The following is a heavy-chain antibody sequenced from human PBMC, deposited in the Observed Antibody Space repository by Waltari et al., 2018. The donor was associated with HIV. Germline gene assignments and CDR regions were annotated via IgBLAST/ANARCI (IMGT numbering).Heavy chain of an antibody. CDR3: ARHHREVVAAPWEWEY. Sequence: EVQLVQSGAEVKKPGASLRTSCEGSGYTYTMYWIGGGRQMPGKGLEWMGIIYPGDSDTRYSPSVQGQVTISADKSISTVYLQWSSLKASDTAMYFCARHHREVVAAPWEWEYWGQGTLVTV. CDR1: GYTYTMYW. V-gene: IGHV5-51*01. D-gene: IGHD1-26*01. CDR2: IYPGDSDT. J-gene: IGHJ4*02.